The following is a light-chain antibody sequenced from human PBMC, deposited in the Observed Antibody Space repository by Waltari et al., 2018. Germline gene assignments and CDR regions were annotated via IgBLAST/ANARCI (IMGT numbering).Light chain of an antibody. CDR1: SSNIGSNY. Sequence: QPPSASGTPGQRVTISCSGSSSNIGSNYVYWYQQLPGTAPKLLIYRNNQRPSGVPDRFSGSKSGTSASLAISGLRSEDEADYYCAAWDDSLSGRVVFGGGTKLTVL. CDR2: RNN. V-gene: IGLV1-47*01. J-gene: IGLJ2*01. CDR3: AAWDDSLSGRVV.